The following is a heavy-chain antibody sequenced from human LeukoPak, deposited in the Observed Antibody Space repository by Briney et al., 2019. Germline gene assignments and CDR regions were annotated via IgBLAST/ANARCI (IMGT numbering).Heavy chain of an antibody. CDR3: ARGRSSMVRGIIRNFYYYYYMDV. D-gene: IGHD3-10*01. CDR1: GDTFSSYD. Sequence: ASVKVSCKASGDTFSSYDINWVREATGQGLEWMGWMNPNSGNTVYAQKFQGRVTITANSSISTVFMELGSLTSDDTAVYYCARGRSSMVRGIIRNFYYYYYMDVWGKGTSVTVSS. J-gene: IGHJ6*03. CDR2: MNPNSGNT. V-gene: IGHV1-8*03.